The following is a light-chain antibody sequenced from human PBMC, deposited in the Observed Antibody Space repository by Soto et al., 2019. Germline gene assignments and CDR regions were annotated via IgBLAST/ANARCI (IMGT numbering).Light chain of an antibody. Sequence: QSVLTQPPSVSGAPGQRVSISCTGSSSNIGAGYDVHWYQQLPGTAPKLLIYGTSNRPSGVPDRFSGSKSGTSASLAITGLQAEDEADYYCQSYASSLSGVLFGGGTKLTVL. V-gene: IGLV1-40*01. CDR3: QSYASSLSGVL. CDR2: GTS. J-gene: IGLJ2*01. CDR1: SSNIGAGYD.